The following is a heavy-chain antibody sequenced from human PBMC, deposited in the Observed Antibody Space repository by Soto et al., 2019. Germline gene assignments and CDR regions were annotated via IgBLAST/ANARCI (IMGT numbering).Heavy chain of an antibody. CDR3: ARDDAQGGGSYAW. CDR1: GYTLTSYY. J-gene: IGHJ4*02. V-gene: IGHV1-46*01. Sequence: QVQLVQSGAEVKKPGASVKVSCKASGYTLTSYYMHWVRQAPGQGLEWMGMINPSDGSTSYAQKSPIGVAMTRHTSTRTLYLELSSLRSAAAAVHNLARDDAQGGGSYAWWGQGTLVNVSS. CDR2: INPSDGST. D-gene: IGHD1-26*01.